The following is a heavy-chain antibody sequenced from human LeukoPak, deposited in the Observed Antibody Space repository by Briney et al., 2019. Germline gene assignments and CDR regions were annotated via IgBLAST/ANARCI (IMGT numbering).Heavy chain of an antibody. CDR2: IKNRDNNYAT. D-gene: IGHD5-24*01. Sequence: GGSLRISCEVTGFRFSDYFMDWVRQAPGKGLEWVGRIKNRDNNYATEYAASVRGRLIISGDDSKNSVYLQMGSLKSDDTAVYHCARVRGRDWYAFDLWGQGTMVTVSS. V-gene: IGHV3-72*01. CDR3: ARVRGRDWYAFDL. CDR1: GFRFSDYF. J-gene: IGHJ3*01.